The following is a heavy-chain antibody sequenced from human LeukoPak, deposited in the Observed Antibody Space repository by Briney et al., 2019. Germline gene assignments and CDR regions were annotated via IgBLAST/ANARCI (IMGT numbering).Heavy chain of an antibody. V-gene: IGHV3-33*06. Sequence: GGSLRLSCAASGFTFSSYGMHWVRQAPGKGLEWVAVIWYDGSNKYYADSVKGRFTISRDNSKNTLYLQMNSLRAEDTAVYYCAKDEFSYSSSWSDPYDYWGQGTLVTVSS. D-gene: IGHD6-13*01. CDR2: IWYDGSNK. J-gene: IGHJ4*02. CDR3: AKDEFSYSSSWSDPYDY. CDR1: GFTFSSYG.